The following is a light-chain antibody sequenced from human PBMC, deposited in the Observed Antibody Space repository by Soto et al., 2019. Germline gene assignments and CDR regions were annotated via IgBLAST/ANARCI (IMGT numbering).Light chain of an antibody. CDR3: QQHGSSPIT. CDR1: QSVSNS. J-gene: IGKJ5*01. CDR2: GAS. Sequence: EIVLTQSPATLSLSPGERVTLSCRASQSVSNSLAWHQQKPGQTPRLLVYGASNRATGIPDRFSGSGSGTDFTLTISRLEPEDFAVYYCQQHGSSPITFGQGTRWRL. V-gene: IGKV3-20*01.